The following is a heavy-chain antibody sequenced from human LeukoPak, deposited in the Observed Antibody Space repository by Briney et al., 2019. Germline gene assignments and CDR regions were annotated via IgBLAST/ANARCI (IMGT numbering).Heavy chain of an antibody. CDR1: GYTFTSYG. V-gene: IGHV1-18*01. Sequence: ASAKVSCKASGYTFTSYGISWVRQAPGQGLEWMGWISAYNGNTNYAQKLQGRVTITADKSTSTAYMELSSLRSEDTAVYYCASPSNCSSTSCHSFTFDPWGQGTLVTVSS. CDR2: ISAYNGNT. CDR3: ASPSNCSSTSCHSFTFDP. J-gene: IGHJ5*02. D-gene: IGHD2-2*01.